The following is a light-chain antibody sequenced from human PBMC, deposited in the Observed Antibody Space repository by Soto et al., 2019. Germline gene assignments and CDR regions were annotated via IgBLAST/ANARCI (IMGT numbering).Light chain of an antibody. J-gene: IGLJ1*01. V-gene: IGLV2-8*01. CDR2: EVT. Sequence: QSVLTQPPSASGSPGRSVTISCTGTSSDVGGYDYVSWFQQHPGKAPKLIIYEVTKRPSGVPDRFSASKSGNTASLTVSGLQAEDEADYYCSSYTSSSTLVFGTGTKLTVL. CDR1: SSDVGGYDY. CDR3: SSYTSSSTLV.